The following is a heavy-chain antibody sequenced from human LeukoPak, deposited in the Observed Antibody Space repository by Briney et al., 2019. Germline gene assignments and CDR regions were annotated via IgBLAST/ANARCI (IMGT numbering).Heavy chain of an antibody. CDR3: ARGELQDFDY. CDR2: MNPNSGNT. V-gene: IGHV1-8*03. J-gene: IGHJ4*02. Sequence: EWMGWMNPNSGNTGYAQKFQGRVTITRNTSIGTAYMELSSLRSEDTAVYYCARGELQDFDYWGQGTLVTVSS. D-gene: IGHD1-7*01.